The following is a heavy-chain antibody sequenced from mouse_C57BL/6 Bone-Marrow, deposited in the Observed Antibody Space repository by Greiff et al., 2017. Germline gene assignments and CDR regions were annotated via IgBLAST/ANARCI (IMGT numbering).Heavy chain of an antibody. Sequence: EVKLMESGGGLVQPKGSLKLSCAASGFSFNTYAMNWVRQAPGKGLEWVARIRSKSNNYATYYADSVKDRFTISRDDSESMLYLQMNNLKTEDTAMYYCVRSYGYYYAMDYWGQGTSVTVSS. CDR2: IRSKSNNYAT. J-gene: IGHJ4*01. CDR1: GFSFNTYA. CDR3: VRSYGYYYAMDY. D-gene: IGHD2-2*01. V-gene: IGHV10-1*01.